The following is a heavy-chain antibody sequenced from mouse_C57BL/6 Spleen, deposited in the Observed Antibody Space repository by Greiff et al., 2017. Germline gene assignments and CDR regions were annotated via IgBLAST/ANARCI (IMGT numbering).Heavy chain of an antibody. CDR3: ARWGYYGSSSWDY. V-gene: IGHV1-50*01. CDR1: GYTFTSYW. CDR2: IDPSDSYT. D-gene: IGHD1-1*01. J-gene: IGHJ2*01. Sequence: VHLIPPGAELVMPGASVKLSCKASGYTFTSYWMQWVKQRPGQGLEWIGEIDPSDSYTNYNQKFKGKATLTVDTSSSTAYMQPSSLQSEDSAVYYCARWGYYGSSSWDYWGQGTTLTVSS.